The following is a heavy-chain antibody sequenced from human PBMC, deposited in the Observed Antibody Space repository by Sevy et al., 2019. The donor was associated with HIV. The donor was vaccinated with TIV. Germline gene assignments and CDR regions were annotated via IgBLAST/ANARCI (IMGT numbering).Heavy chain of an antibody. CDR3: AAGDTAFLADLDF. V-gene: IGHV3-23*01. CDR1: GFSISTHA. CDR2: ISATDGST. J-gene: IGHJ4*02. D-gene: IGHD5-18*01. Sequence: GGSLRLSCGASGFSISTHAMNWVRQAPGRGLEWISGISATDGSTHYADSVKGRFTISSDNSKNTVHLQMNSLRAEDTALYYCAAGDTAFLADLDFWGQGTLVTVSS.